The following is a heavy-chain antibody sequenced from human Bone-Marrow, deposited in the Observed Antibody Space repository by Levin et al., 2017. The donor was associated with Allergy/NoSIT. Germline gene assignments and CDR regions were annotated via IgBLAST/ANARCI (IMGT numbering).Heavy chain of an antibody. CDR2: INPNSGGT. J-gene: IGHJ4*02. V-gene: IGHV1-2*04. CDR1: GYTFTGYY. Sequence: ASVKVSCKASGYTFTGYYMHWVRQAPGQGLEWMGWINPNSGGTNYAQKFQGWVTMTRDTSISTAYMELSRLRSDDTAVYYCAREGSHYYDSSGLIFDYWGQGTLVTVSS. D-gene: IGHD3-22*01. CDR3: AREGSHYYDSSGLIFDY.